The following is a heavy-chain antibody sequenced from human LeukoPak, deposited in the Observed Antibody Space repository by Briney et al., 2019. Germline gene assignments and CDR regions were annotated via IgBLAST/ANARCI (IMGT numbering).Heavy chain of an antibody. J-gene: IGHJ4*02. CDR3: ARTPSGYRLADFDY. Sequence: GGSLRLSCAASGFTVSSNYMSWVRQAPGKGLEWVSVIYSGGSTYYADSVKGRFTISRDNSKNTLYLQMNSLRAEDTAVYYCARTPSGYRLADFDYWGQGTLVTLSS. CDR2: IYSGGST. CDR1: GFTVSSNY. V-gene: IGHV3-53*01. D-gene: IGHD5-18*01.